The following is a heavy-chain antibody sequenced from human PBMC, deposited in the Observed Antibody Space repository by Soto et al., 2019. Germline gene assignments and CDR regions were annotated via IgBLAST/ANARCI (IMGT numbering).Heavy chain of an antibody. Sequence: GGSLRLSCAASGFTFSSYGMHWVRQAPGKGLEWVAVIWYDGSNKYYADSVKGRFTISRDNSKNTLYLQMNSLRAEDTAVYYCAREFPFTRAAAGRYYVMDVWGQGTTVTVSS. CDR2: IWYDGSNK. CDR1: GFTFSSYG. V-gene: IGHV3-33*01. CDR3: AREFPFTRAAAGRYYVMDV. D-gene: IGHD6-13*01. J-gene: IGHJ6*02.